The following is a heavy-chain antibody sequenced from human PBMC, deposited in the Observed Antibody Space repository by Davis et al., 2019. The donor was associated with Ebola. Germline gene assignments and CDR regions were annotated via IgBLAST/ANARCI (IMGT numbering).Heavy chain of an antibody. CDR2: ISGNGYGT. D-gene: IGHD5-18*01. V-gene: IGHV3-43*02. J-gene: IGHJ4*02. CDR1: GFTFDDHA. CDR3: AKTRGYRLYYFEY. Sequence: PGGSLRLSCAASGFTFDDHAMSWVRQAPGKALEWVSLISGNGYGTEYGDSVKGRFTISRDNSKNFLYQVNDLRPEDTALYFCAKTRGYRLYYFEYWGQGTLVTVSS.